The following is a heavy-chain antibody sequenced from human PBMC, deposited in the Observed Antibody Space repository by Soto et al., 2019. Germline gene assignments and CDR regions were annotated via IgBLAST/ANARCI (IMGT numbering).Heavy chain of an antibody. CDR1: GGTFSSQA. CDR2: IIPVFKAT. Sequence: QVQLVQSGAEVKKPGSSVKVSCKASGGTFSSQAISWVRQAPGQGLEWMGGIIPVFKATNYAQKFQGRVTSTADDSTSTAYMDLYSLRSEDTAVYYCARDVPLNYYDGTYSYYAVDVWGQGTTVTVSS. J-gene: IGHJ6*02. D-gene: IGHD3-22*01. CDR3: ARDVPLNYYDGTYSYYAVDV. V-gene: IGHV1-69*01.